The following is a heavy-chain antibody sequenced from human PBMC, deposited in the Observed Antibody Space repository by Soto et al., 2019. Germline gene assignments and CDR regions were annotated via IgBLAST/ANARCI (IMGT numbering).Heavy chain of an antibody. J-gene: IGHJ5*02. CDR3: ARDPGGVVYASNWFDP. CDR2: IYYSGST. D-gene: IGHD2-8*02. Sequence: SETLSLTCTVSGGSISSGDYYWSWIRQPPGKGLEWIGYIYYSGSTYYNPSLKSRVTISVDTSKNQFSLKLSSVTAADTAVYYCARDPGGVVYASNWFDPWGQGTLVTVSS. CDR1: GGSISSGDYY. V-gene: IGHV4-30-4*01.